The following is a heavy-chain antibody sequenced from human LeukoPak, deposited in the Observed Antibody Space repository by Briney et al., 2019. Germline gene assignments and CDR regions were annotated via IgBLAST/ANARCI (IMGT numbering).Heavy chain of an antibody. CDR2: IDWDDDK. Sequence: VSGPTLVNPTQTLTLTCTFSGFSLSTRGMCVSWIRQPPGKALEWPARIDWDDDKYYSTSLKTRLTISKDTSKNQVVLTMTNMDPVDTATYYCARIQAGQKYFDYWGQGTLVTVSS. D-gene: IGHD6-19*01. J-gene: IGHJ4*02. CDR1: GFSLSTRGMC. V-gene: IGHV2-70*11. CDR3: ARIQAGQKYFDY.